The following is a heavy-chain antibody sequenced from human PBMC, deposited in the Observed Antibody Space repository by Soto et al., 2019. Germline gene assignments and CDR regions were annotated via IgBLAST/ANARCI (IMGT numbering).Heavy chain of an antibody. CDR1: GFTFSSYW. D-gene: IGHD3-3*01. V-gene: IGHV3-7*01. J-gene: IGHJ6*02. CDR3: AREQPGFLGYGMDV. CDR2: IKQDGSEK. Sequence: VGSLRLSCAASGFTFSSYWMSWVRQAPGKGLEWVANIKQDGSEKYYVDSVKGRFTISRDNAKNSLYLQMNSLRAEDTAVYYCAREQPGFLGYGMDVWGQGTTVTVSS.